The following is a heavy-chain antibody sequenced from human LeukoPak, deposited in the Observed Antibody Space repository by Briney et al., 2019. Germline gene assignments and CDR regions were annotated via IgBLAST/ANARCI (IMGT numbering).Heavy chain of an antibody. J-gene: IGHJ4*02. V-gene: IGHV1-69*05. CDR2: IIPIFGTA. CDR3: ASSHGSGSYYTTGQFDY. D-gene: IGHD3-10*01. Sequence: GSSVNVSFKASGGTFIIYAISWVRQAPGQGLEWMGGIIPIFGTANYAQKFQGRVTITTDESTSTAYMGMSSLRSEETGVYYCASSHGSGSYYTTGQFDYWGEGTLVTVSS. CDR1: GGTFIIYA.